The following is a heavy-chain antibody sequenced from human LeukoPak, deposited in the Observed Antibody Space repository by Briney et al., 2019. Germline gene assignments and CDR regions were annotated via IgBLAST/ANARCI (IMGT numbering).Heavy chain of an antibody. CDR3: AKAGRDSYSWFDP. Sequence: GGSLRLSCAASGFTFTSSAMSWVRQAPGKGLEWVSTISGAGSTFYADSVKGRFTISRDNSRNTLYLQMNSLRAVDTALYYCAKAGRDSYSWFDPWGQGTLVTVTS. V-gene: IGHV3-23*01. D-gene: IGHD5-18*01. J-gene: IGHJ5*02. CDR1: GFTFTSSA. CDR2: ISGAGST.